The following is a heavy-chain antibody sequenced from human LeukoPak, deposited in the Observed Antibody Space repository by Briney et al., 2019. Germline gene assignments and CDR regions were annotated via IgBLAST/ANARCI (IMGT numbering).Heavy chain of an antibody. CDR2: IYYSGST. Sequence: SETLSLTCTVSGGSISSGGYYWSWIRQHPGKGLEWIGYIYYSGSTYYNPSLKSRVTISVDTSKNQFSLKLSSVTAADTAVYYCARHMGYSAWNPDYWGQGTLVTVSS. CDR3: ARHMGYSAWNPDY. CDR1: GGSISSGGYY. J-gene: IGHJ4*02. V-gene: IGHV4-31*03. D-gene: IGHD5-12*01.